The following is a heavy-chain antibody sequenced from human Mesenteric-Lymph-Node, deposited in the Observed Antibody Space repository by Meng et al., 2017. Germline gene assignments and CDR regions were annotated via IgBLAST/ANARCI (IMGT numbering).Heavy chain of an antibody. V-gene: IGHV1-2*02. CDR3: AREADGATFDY. CDR1: GGTFSSYT. D-gene: IGHD1-26*01. Sequence: QVPLGRSGTGVKKPGATGEVSCKASGGTFSSYTISWVRQAPGQGLEWMGWINPNSGGTNYAQKFQGRVTMTRDTSISTAYMELSRLRSDDTAVYYCAREADGATFDYWGQGTLVTVSS. J-gene: IGHJ4*02. CDR2: INPNSGGT.